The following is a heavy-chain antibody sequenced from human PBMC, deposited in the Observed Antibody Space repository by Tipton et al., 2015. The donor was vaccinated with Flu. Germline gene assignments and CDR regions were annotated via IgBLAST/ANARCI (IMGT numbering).Heavy chain of an antibody. D-gene: IGHD3-22*01. V-gene: IGHV3-49*04. Sequence: SLRLSCTASGFTFGDYAMSWVRQAPGRGLEWVGFIRSKAYGGTTEYAASVKGRFTIPRDDSKSIAYLQMNSLKTEDTAVYYCTRVVVVTDYWGQGTLVTVSS. CDR3: TRVVVVTDY. J-gene: IGHJ4*02. CDR1: GFTFGDYA. CDR2: IRSKAYGGTT.